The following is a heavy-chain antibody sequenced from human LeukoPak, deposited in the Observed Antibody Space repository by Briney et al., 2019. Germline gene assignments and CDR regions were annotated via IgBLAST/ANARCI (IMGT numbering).Heavy chain of an antibody. CDR3: ASSWDY. J-gene: IGHJ4*02. CDR2: ISSSSDYI. CDR1: GFTFSSYT. Sequence: KTGGSLRLSCAASGFTFSSYTMNWVRQAPGNGLEWVSSISSSSDYIYYPDSVEGRFTISRDNAKNSLYLQMNDLRADDTAVYYCASSWDYWGQGTLVTVS. V-gene: IGHV3-21*01. D-gene: IGHD2-15*01.